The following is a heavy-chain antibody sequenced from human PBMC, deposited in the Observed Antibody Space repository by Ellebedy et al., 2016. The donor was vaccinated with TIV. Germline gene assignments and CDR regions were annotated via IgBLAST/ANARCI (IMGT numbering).Heavy chain of an antibody. J-gene: IGHJ4*02. CDR1: GYSYIHYW. V-gene: IGHV5-10-1*01. CDR3: ARHELGSNAAFDY. D-gene: IGHD7-27*01. CDR2: IDPSDPSGSYT. Sequence: GESLKISXKGSGYSYIHYWISWVRQMLGTGLEWVARIDPSDPSGSYTSYSPSFQGHVTISVDKSINTAYLQWSSLKASDTAMYYCARHELGSNAAFDYWGQGTLVTVSS.